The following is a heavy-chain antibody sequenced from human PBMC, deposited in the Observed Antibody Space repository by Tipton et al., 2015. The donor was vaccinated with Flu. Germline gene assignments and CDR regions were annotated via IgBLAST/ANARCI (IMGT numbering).Heavy chain of an antibody. D-gene: IGHD2-15*01. CDR2: ISSSGTPL. Sequence: SLRLSCAASGFTFSDYYMTWVRQAPGKGLEWLSYISSSGTPLNYADSVKGRFTISRDNAKKSLFLQMNSLKADDSAVYYCARADVVAPDKRVFPIWGQGTMVTVSS. J-gene: IGHJ3*02. CDR3: ARADVVAPDKRVFPI. CDR1: GFTFSDYY. V-gene: IGHV3-11*01.